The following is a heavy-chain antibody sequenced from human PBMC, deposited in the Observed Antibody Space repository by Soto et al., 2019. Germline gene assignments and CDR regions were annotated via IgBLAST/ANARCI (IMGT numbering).Heavy chain of an antibody. D-gene: IGHD5-18*01. CDR2: IGGSGTDR. CDR3: AKDQVQLWFRDFDY. J-gene: IGHJ4*02. Sequence: PGGSLRLSCAASGFIFKMYGMSWVRQAPGKGLEWVSTIGGSGTDRYYADSVKGRFTISRDNAKNSLYLQMNSLRAEDTAVYYCAKDQVQLWFRDFDYWGQGTLVTVSS. V-gene: IGHV3-21*04. CDR1: GFIFKMYG.